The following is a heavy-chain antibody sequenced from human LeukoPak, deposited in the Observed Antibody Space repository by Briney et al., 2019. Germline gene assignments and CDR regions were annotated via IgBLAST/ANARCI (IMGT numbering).Heavy chain of an antibody. CDR2: IYYSGST. V-gene: IGHV4-59*01. CDR3: ARVSRSSSWNPAFFDY. CDR1: GGSISSYY. D-gene: IGHD6-13*01. Sequence: PSETLSLTCTVSGGSISSYYWSWIRQPPGKGLEWIGYIYYSGSTNYNPSLKSRVTISVDTSKNQFSLKLSSVTAADAAVYYCARVSRSSSWNPAFFDYWGQGTLVTVSS. J-gene: IGHJ4*02.